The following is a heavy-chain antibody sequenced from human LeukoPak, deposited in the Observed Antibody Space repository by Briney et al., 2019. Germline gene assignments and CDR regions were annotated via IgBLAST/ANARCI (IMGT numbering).Heavy chain of an antibody. J-gene: IGHJ6*03. CDR3: ATPVPHGSDPSLYYYYMDV. D-gene: IGHD3-10*01. V-gene: IGHV3-7*03. CDR1: GFIFSDFW. CDR2: IKQDGSET. Sequence: GGSLRLSCAGSGFIFSDFWMNWVRQAPGKGLEWVANIKQDGSETYYVDSVKGRFTISRDNAKNSLYLQMNSLRAEDTAAYYCATPVPHGSDPSLYYYYMDVWGKGTTVTISS.